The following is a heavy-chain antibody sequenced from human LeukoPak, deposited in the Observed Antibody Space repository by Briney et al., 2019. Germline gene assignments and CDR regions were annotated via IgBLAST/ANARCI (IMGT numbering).Heavy chain of an antibody. D-gene: IGHD5-12*01. CDR1: GYSFTCYW. Sequence: GESLKISCKGPGYSFTCYWLGWVRQVPGKGLEWMGIISSGDFDTRYSPSLQGKVTIPADKSTRTAYLKWSSLKASDTAMYYCARRTRGYSGYVVGFDYWGQGTLVTVSS. CDR3: ARRTRGYSGYVVGFDY. CDR2: ISSGDFDT. J-gene: IGHJ4*02. V-gene: IGHV5-51*01.